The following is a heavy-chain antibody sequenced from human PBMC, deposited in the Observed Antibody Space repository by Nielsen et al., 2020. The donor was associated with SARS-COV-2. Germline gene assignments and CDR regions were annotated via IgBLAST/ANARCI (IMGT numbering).Heavy chain of an antibody. CDR3: VRTSAN. J-gene: IGHJ4*02. CDR1: GFTFSNAW. Sequence: GGSLRLSCAASGFTFSNAWMSWVRQAPGKGLEWVANIGPDGSQKSYVDSVKGRFTVSRDNAKNSLFLQMNSLRVEDTAIYYCVRTSANWGQGTLVTVSS. CDR2: IGPDGSQK. V-gene: IGHV3-7*05.